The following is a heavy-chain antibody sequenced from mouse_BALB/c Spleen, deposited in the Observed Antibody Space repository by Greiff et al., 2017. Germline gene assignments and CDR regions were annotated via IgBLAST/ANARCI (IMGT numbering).Heavy chain of an antibody. V-gene: IGHV14-4*02. D-gene: IGHD1-1*01. J-gene: IGHJ2*01. Sequence: VQLQQSGAELVRSGASVKLSCTASGFNIKDYYMHWVKQRPEQGLEWIGWIDPENGDTEYAPKFQGKATMTADTSSNTAYLQLSSLTSEDTAVYYCNASYYYGSSDYWGQGTPLTVSA. CDR2: IDPENGDT. CDR1: GFNIKDYY. CDR3: NASYYYGSSDY.